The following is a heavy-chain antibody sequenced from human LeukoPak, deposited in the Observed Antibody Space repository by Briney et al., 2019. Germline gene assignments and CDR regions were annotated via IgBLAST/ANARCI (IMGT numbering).Heavy chain of an antibody. D-gene: IGHD3-10*01. V-gene: IGHV1-69*05. CDR1: GGTFSSYA. CDR3: AGGVSITMVRGVILDY. J-gene: IGHJ4*02. Sequence: SVKVSCKASGGTFSSYAISWVRQAPGQGLEWMGGIIPIFGTANYAQKFQGRVTITTDESTSTAYMELSSLRSEDTAVYYCAGGVSITMVRGVILDYWGQGTLVTVSS. CDR2: IIPIFGTA.